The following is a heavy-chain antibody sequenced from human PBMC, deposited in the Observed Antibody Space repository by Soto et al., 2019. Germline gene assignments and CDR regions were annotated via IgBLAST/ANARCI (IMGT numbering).Heavy chain of an antibody. J-gene: IGHJ6*02. D-gene: IGHD6-13*01. V-gene: IGHV1-69*01. CDR3: ARASGIAAAGDYYYGMDV. CDR2: IIPIFGTA. CDR1: GGTSSSYA. Sequence: QVQLVQSGAEVKKPGSSVKVSCKASGGTSSSYAISWVRQAPGQGLEWMGGIIPIFGTANYAQKFQGRVTITADESTSTAYMELSSLRSEDTAVYYCARASGIAAAGDYYYGMDVWGQGTTVTVSS.